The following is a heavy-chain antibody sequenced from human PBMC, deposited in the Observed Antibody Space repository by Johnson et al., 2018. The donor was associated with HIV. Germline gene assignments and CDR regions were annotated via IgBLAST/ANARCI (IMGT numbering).Heavy chain of an antibody. D-gene: IGHD4-23*01. CDR1: GFTFDDYG. CDR2: ISGSDFGP. CDR3: ARAGYGGNWGTGAFDI. Sequence: VQLVESGGGVVRPGGSLRLSCATSGFTFDDYGMSWVRQAPGKGLEWVSGISGSDFGPYYADSVRGRFTISRDNAKHSLYLQMNSLRAEYTAVYYCARAGYGGNWGTGAFDIWGQGTMVTVSS. J-gene: IGHJ3*02. V-gene: IGHV3-20*04.